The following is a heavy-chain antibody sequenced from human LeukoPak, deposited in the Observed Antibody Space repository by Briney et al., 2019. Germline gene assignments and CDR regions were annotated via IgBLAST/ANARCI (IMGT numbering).Heavy chain of an antibody. CDR3: AKAYCSSTSCYSDY. CDR1: GFTFDDYA. J-gene: IGHJ4*02. V-gene: IGHV3-9*01. Sequence: GGSLRLSCAASGFTFDDYAMHWVRQAPGKGLEWVSGISWNSGSIGYADSVKGRFTISRDNAKNSLYPQMNSLRAEDTALYYCAKAYCSSTSCYSDYWGQGTLVTVSS. D-gene: IGHD2-2*01. CDR2: ISWNSGSI.